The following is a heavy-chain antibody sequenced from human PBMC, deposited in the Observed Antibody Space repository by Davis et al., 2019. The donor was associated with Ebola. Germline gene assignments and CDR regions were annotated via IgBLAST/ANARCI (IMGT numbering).Heavy chain of an antibody. Sequence: GESLKISCAASGFTFSSYAMHWVRQAPGKGLEWVAVISYDGSNKYYADSVKGRFTISRDNSKNTLYLQMNSLRAEDTAVYYCASESIRGYAPKWAKYYYYGMDVWGQGTTVTVSS. V-gene: IGHV3-30*14. CDR2: ISYDGSNK. J-gene: IGHJ6*02. CDR1: GFTFSSYA. CDR3: ASESIRGYAPKWAKYYYYGMDV. D-gene: IGHD5-12*01.